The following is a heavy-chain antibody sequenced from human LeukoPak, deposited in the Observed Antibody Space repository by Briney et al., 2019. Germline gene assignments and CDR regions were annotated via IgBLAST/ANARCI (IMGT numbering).Heavy chain of an antibody. CDR1: GYTFTGYY. J-gene: IGHJ4*02. CDR3: ARDHCGGDCYSVSDY. V-gene: IGHV1-2*02. Sequence: ASVKVSCKASGYTFTGYYMHWVRQAPGQGLEWMGWINPNSGGTNYAQKFQGRVTMTRDTSISTAYMELSRLRSDDTAVYYCARDHCGGDCYSVSDYWGRGTLVTVSS. CDR2: INPNSGGT. D-gene: IGHD2-21*02.